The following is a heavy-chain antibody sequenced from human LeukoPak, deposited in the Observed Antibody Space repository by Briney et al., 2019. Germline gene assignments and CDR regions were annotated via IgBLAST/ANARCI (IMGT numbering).Heavy chain of an antibody. V-gene: IGHV1-69*04. D-gene: IGHD1-14*01. CDR1: GYTFTKYG. CDR2: IIPILGIA. Sequence: GASVKVSCKASGYTFTKYGITWVRQAPGQGLEWMGRIIPILGIANYAQKFQGRVTITADKSTSTAYMELSSLRSEDTAVYYCARGGYKSAFDIWGQGTMVTVSS. CDR3: ARGGYKSAFDI. J-gene: IGHJ3*02.